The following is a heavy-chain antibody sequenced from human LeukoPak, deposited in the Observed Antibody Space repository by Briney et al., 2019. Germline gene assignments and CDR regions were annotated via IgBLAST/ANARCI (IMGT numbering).Heavy chain of an antibody. D-gene: IGHD6-19*01. CDR1: GGSFSGYY. V-gene: IGHV4-34*01. Sequence: SETLSLTCAVYGGSFSGYYWSWIRQPPGKGLEWIGSIYHSGSTYYNPSLKSRVTISVDTSKNQFSLKLSSVTAADTAVYYCAREYSSGWSNDYWGQGTLVTVSS. J-gene: IGHJ4*02. CDR3: AREYSSGWSNDY. CDR2: IYHSGST.